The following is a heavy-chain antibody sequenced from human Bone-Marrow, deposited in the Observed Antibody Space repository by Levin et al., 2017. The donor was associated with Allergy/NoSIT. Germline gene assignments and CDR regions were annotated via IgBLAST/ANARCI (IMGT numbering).Heavy chain of an antibody. J-gene: IGHJ6*02. V-gene: IGHV3-23*01. D-gene: IGHD2-2*01. CDR3: AKEKGRPAWSYGMDV. CDR1: GFTFSSYA. CDR2: ISSGGADT. Sequence: GGSLRLSCAASGFTFSSYAMSWFRQAPGKGLEWVSSISSGGADTYDADSVKGRFTISRDNSKNTLYLQMNSLRAEDTAVYYCAKEKGRPAWSYGMDVWGQGTTVTVSS.